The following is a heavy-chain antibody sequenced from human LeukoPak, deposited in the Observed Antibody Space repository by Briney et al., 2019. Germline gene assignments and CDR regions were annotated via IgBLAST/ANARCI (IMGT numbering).Heavy chain of an antibody. CDR1: GGSISSYY. CDR3: ARAPHYYDSSGYLSYYYMDV. CDR2: IYYSGST. D-gene: IGHD3-22*01. J-gene: IGHJ6*03. V-gene: IGHV4-59*01. Sequence: SETLSLTCTVSGGSISSYYWGWIRQPPGKGLEWIGYIYYSGSTNYNPSLKSRVTISVDTSKNQFSLKLSSVTAADTAVYYCARAPHYYDSSGYLSYYYMDVWGKGTTVTVSS.